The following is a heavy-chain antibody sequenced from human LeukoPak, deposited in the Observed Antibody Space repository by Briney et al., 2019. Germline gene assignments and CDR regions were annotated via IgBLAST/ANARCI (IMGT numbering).Heavy chain of an antibody. CDR3: ARDEQPDGYSYGGGAAFDI. D-gene: IGHD5-18*01. CDR1: GFTFSSYS. V-gene: IGHV3-48*01. J-gene: IGHJ3*02. CDR2: ISSSSSTI. Sequence: GGSLRLSCAASGFTFSSYSMNWVRQAPGKGLEWVSYISSSSSTIYYADSVKARFTISRDNAKNSLYLQMNSLRAEDTAVYYCARDEQPDGYSYGGGAAFDIWGQGTMVTVSS.